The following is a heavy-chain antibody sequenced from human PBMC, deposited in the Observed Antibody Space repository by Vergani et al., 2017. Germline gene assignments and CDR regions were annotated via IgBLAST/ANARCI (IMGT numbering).Heavy chain of an antibody. Sequence: EENLVESGGGLVKPGGSLRLSCVASGFTFGSYSVNWVRQAPGRGLEWVSSISSSGNYFYYTASVKGRFSISRDNAKSLLSLQMNSLRADDTAVYYCARDQGSGTNRHQYGMDVWGQGTTVTVSS. CDR2: ISSSGNYF. CDR3: ARDQGSGTNRHQYGMDV. V-gene: IGHV3-21*06. J-gene: IGHJ6*02. D-gene: IGHD3-10*01. CDR1: GFTFGSYS.